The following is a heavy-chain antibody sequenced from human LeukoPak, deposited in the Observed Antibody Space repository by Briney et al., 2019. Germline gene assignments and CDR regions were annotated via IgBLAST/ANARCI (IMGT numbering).Heavy chain of an antibody. CDR3: ARDLWGTYSSSDSDY. CDR1: GYTFTGYY. D-gene: IGHD6-13*01. CDR2: INPNSGGT. Sequence: ASVKVSCKASGYTFTGYYMHWVRQAPGQGLEWMGWINPNSGGTNYAQKFQGGVTMTRDTSISTAYMELSRLRSDDTAVYYCARDLWGTYSSSDSDYWGQGTLVTVSS. J-gene: IGHJ4*02. V-gene: IGHV1-2*02.